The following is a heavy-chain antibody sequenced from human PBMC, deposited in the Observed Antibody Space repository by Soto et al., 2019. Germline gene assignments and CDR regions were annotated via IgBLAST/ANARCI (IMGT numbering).Heavy chain of an antibody. J-gene: IGHJ4*02. CDR1: GYTFNRYG. CDR3: AREGYYGSGSADY. D-gene: IGHD3-10*01. CDR2: ISAYNGNT. Sequence: QVQLVQSGAEVKKPGASVKVSCKASGYTFNRYGISWVRQAPGQGREWMGWISAYNGNTNFAQKFQGRVTMTTDTSTSTASMELRSLRSDDTSVYYCAREGYYGSGSADYWGQGTLVTVSS. V-gene: IGHV1-18*01.